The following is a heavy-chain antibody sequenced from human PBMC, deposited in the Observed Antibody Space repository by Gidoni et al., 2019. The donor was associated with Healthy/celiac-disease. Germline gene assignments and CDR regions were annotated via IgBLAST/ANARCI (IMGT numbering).Heavy chain of an antibody. CDR1: GYTFTGYY. D-gene: IGHD3-22*01. CDR3: ATTYYYDSSGYPLGY. CDR2: INPNSGGT. J-gene: IGHJ4*02. V-gene: IGHV1-2*02. Sequence: QVQLVQSGAEGKKPGASVKVSCKASGYTFTGYYMHWVRQAPGQGLEWMGWINPNSGGTNYAQKFQGRVTMTRDTSISTAYMELSRLRSDDTAVYYCATTYYYDSSGYPLGYWGQGTLVTVSS.